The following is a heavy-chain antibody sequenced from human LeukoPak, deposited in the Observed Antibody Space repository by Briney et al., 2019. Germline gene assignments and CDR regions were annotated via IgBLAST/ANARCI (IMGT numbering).Heavy chain of an antibody. CDR2: IQNDGSNK. Sequence: GGSLRLSCAASGFTFSSYGMHWVRQAPGKGLEWVTFIQNDGSNKYYADSVKGRFTMSRDNSKSTLYLQMSSLRGDDTAAYYFATGSGSYPRPFDYWGQGPLVTVS. V-gene: IGHV3-30*02. J-gene: IGHJ4*02. CDR1: GFTFSSYG. D-gene: IGHD3-10*01. CDR3: ATGSGSYPRPFDY.